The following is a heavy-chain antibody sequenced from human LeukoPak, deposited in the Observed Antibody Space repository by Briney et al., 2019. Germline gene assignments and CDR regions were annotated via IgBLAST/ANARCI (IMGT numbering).Heavy chain of an antibody. Sequence: ALVKVSCKASGYTFTGYYIHWVRQAPGQGLEWMGWINSNSGGTNSAQKFQGRVTMTRDTSISTAYMELSRLRSDDTAVYYCARHPYSGSYHFDYWGQGTLVTVSS. CDR2: INSNSGGT. CDR1: GYTFTGYY. CDR3: ARHPYSGSYHFDY. V-gene: IGHV1-2*02. J-gene: IGHJ4*02. D-gene: IGHD1-26*01.